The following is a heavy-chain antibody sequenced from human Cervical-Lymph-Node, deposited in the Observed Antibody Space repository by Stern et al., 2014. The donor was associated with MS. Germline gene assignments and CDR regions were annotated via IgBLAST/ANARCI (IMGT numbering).Heavy chain of an antibody. CDR3: ARSDRLWGSFDY. CDR2: ISYIGST. V-gene: IGHV4-31*03. Sequence: QVQLVESGPGLVKPSQTLSLTCTVSGASISTDYWSWIRQHPGKGLEWIAYISYIGSTYYNPSLKSRVSISADTSKNQFSLNLTSVTAADTALYYCARSDRLWGSFDYWGQGTLVAVSS. D-gene: IGHD3-16*01. CDR1: GASISTDY. J-gene: IGHJ4*02.